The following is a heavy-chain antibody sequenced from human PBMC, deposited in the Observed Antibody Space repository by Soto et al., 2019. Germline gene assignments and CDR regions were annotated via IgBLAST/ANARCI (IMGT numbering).Heavy chain of an antibody. D-gene: IGHD1-7*01. CDR2: IDTDGSRK. V-gene: IGHV3-7*03. Sequence: VGSLRLSCAASGFNFNTYWMYWVRQAPGKGLEWVANIDTDGSRKNYVDSVKGRFIISRDNAKNSLLLQMNSLRADDTAVYYCGRVPLDGNYANGVDVWGKGTTVTVSS. CDR1: GFNFNTYW. J-gene: IGHJ6*04. CDR3: GRVPLDGNYANGVDV.